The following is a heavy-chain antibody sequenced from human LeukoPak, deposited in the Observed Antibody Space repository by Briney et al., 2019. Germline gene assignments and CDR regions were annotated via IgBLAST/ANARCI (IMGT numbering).Heavy chain of an antibody. CDR3: ATHVRGGNGFDP. D-gene: IGHD4-23*01. CDR1: GFTFSSYW. V-gene: IGHV3-7*01. CDR2: INHNGNVN. J-gene: IGHJ5*02. Sequence: GGSLRLSCAASGFTFSSYWMNWARQAPGKGLEWVASINHNGNVNYYVDSVKGRFTISRDNAKNSLYLQMSNLRAEDTAVYYCATHVRGGNGFDPWGQGTLVTVSS.